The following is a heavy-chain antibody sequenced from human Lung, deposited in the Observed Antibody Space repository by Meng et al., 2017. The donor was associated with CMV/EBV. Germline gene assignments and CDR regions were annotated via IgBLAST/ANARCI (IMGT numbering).Heavy chain of an antibody. CDR2: IYHSGST. V-gene: IGHV4-4*02. D-gene: IGHD6-19*01. J-gene: IGHJ4*02. CDR1: GGSISSSNW. CDR3: ASFPPPGKQWLVTDY. Sequence: QVQRPGSGPGLVKTSGTRSLTCDVSGGSISSSNWWSWVRQPPGKGLEWIGEIYHSGSTNYNPSLKSRVTISVDKSKNQFSLKLSSVTAADTAVYYCASFPPPGKQWLVTDYWGQGTLVTVSS.